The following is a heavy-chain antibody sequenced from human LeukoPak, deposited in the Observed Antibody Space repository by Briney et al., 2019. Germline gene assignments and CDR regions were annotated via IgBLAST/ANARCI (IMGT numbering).Heavy chain of an antibody. V-gene: IGHV4-59*01. D-gene: IGHD1-26*01. CDR3: ARAEEWELRFDP. J-gene: IGHJ5*02. CDR1: GGSISSYC. CDR2: IYYSGST. Sequence: SETLSLTCTVSGGSISSYCWSWIRQPPGKGLEWIGYIYYSGSTNYNPSLKSRVTISVDTSKNQFSLKLSSVTAADTAVYYCARAEEWELRFDPWGQGTLVTVSS.